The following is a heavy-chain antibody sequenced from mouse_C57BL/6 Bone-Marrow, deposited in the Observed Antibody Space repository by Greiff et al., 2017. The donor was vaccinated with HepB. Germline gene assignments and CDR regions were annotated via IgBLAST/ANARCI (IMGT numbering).Heavy chain of an antibody. CDR2: ISDGGSYT. CDR3: ARGYDYENFDV. J-gene: IGHJ1*03. D-gene: IGHD2-4*01. Sequence: EVKLMESGGGLVKPGGSLKLSCAASGFTFSSYALSWVRQTPEKRLEWVATISDGGSYTYYPDNVKGRFTISRDNAKNNLYLQMSHLKSEDTAMYYCARGYDYENFDVWGTGTTVTVSS. V-gene: IGHV5-4*03. CDR1: GFTFSSYA.